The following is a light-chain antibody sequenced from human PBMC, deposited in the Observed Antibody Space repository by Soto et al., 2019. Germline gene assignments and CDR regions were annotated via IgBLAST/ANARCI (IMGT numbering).Light chain of an antibody. J-gene: IGLJ1*01. CDR2: EVT. CDR1: SSDVGGYNY. V-gene: IGLV2-14*01. CDR3: SSHTSGSTRV. Sequence: SVLPQPPSASGSPGQSVTISCTGSSSDVGGYNYVSWYQQHPGKAPKLVIYEVTKRPSWVSNRFSGSKSGNTASLTISGLQPEDEADYYCSSHTSGSTRVFGSGTKVTVL.